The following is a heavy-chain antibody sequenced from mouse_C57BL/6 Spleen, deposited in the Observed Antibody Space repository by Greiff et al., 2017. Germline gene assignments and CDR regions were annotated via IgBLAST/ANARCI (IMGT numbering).Heavy chain of an antibody. V-gene: IGHV1-53*01. D-gene: IGHD1-1*01. CDR3: ARTSLGDGRSWFAY. J-gene: IGHJ3*01. Sequence: QVQLQQPGTELVKPGASVQLSCKASGYTFTSYWMHWVKQRPGQGLEWIGNINPSNGGTNYNEKFKSKATLTVDKSSSTAYMQLSSLTSEDSAVYYGARTSLGDGRSWFAYWGQGTLVTVSA. CDR1: GYTFTSYW. CDR2: INPSNGGT.